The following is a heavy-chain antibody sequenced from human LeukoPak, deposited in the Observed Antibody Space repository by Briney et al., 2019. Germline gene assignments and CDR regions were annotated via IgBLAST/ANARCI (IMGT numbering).Heavy chain of an antibody. CDR3: AKVVYYDSSGYYYYYYMDV. CDR2: ISGSGGST. D-gene: IGHD3-22*01. Sequence: PGGSLRLSCAASGFTFSSYGVSWVRQAPGKGLEWVSAISGSGGSTYYADSVKGRFTISRDNSKNTLYLQMNSLRAEDTAVYYCAKVVYYDSSGYYYYYYMDVWGKGTTVTISS. V-gene: IGHV3-23*01. J-gene: IGHJ6*03. CDR1: GFTFSSYG.